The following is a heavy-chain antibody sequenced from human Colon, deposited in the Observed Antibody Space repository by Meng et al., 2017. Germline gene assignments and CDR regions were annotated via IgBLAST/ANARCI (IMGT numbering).Heavy chain of an antibody. Sequence: VRLPESGPGLVKPSETLSLACSVSGASVSVNSYWSWVRQPPGRGLEWIGQIDHRGSAYYRPSLNSRVTMSLDKSRNQFSLRLTSVTAADTAVYYCARHGGYYQDFWGQGTLVTVSS. J-gene: IGHJ4*02. V-gene: IGHV4-4*02. D-gene: IGHD4-23*01. CDR1: GASVSVNSY. CDR2: IDHRGSA. CDR3: ARHGGYYQDF.